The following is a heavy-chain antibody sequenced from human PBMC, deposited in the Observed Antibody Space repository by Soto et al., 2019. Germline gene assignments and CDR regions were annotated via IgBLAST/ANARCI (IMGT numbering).Heavy chain of an antibody. Sequence: TLSLTCTVSGGSFSGGGYFWVWFRHHPGKGLAWMGYISYSGSTKYKPSLQSRITISVDTSKNQFSLRLTSVTAADTAIYFCSRTAIFGVVLNAFDIWGQGTLVTVSS. J-gene: IGHJ3*02. CDR3: SRTAIFGVVLNAFDI. V-gene: IGHV4-31*03. CDR1: GGSFSGGGYF. CDR2: ISYSGST. D-gene: IGHD3-3*01.